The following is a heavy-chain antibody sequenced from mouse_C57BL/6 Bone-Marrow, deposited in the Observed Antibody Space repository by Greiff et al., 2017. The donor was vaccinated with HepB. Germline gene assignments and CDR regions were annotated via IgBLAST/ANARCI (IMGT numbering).Heavy chain of an antibody. CDR2: IYWDDDK. Sequence: QVTLKESGPGILQSSQTLSLTCSFSGFSLSTSGMGVSWIRQPSGKGLEWLAHIYWDDDKRYNPSLKSRLTISKDTSRNQVFLKITSVDTADTATYYCARPDGYSMRGFAYWGQGTLGTVSA. CDR1: GFSLSTSGMG. CDR3: ARPDGYSMRGFAY. J-gene: IGHJ3*01. D-gene: IGHD2-3*01. V-gene: IGHV8-12*01.